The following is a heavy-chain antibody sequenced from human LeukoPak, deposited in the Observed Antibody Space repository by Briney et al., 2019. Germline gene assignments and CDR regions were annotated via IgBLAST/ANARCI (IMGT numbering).Heavy chain of an antibody. CDR3: ARHLGGYSGYEYYFDY. D-gene: IGHD5-12*01. Sequence: GASVKVSCKASGGTFSSYAISWVRQAPGQGLEWMGWISSHNGNTNYAQKLQGRATMTTDTSTSTAYMELRSLRSDDTAVYYCARHLGGYSGYEYYFDYWGQGTQVTVSS. J-gene: IGHJ4*02. CDR1: GGTFSSYA. CDR2: ISSHNGNT. V-gene: IGHV1-18*01.